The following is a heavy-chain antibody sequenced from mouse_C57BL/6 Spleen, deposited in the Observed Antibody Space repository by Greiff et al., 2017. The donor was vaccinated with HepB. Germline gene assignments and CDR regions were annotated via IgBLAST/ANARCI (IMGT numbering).Heavy chain of an antibody. CDR2: ISSGGSYT. D-gene: IGHD3-2*02. CDR3: ARQGDSSGSPFDY. J-gene: IGHJ2*01. CDR1: GFTFSSYG. Sequence: EVQVVESGGDLVKPGGSLKLSCAASGFTFSSYGMSWVRQTPDKRLEWVATISSGGSYTYYPDSVKGRFTISRDNAKNTLYLQMSSLKSEDTAMYYCARQGDSSGSPFDYWGQGTTLTVSS. V-gene: IGHV5-6*01.